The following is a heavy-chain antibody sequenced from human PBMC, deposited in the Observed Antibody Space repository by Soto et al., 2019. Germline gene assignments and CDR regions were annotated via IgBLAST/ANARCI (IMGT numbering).Heavy chain of an antibody. J-gene: IGHJ6*02. CDR1: GGTFSSYA. V-gene: IGHV1-69*01. D-gene: IGHD2-15*01. CDR2: IIPIFGTA. CDR3: ASEVAATYYYYYGMDV. Sequence: QVQLVQSGAEVKKPGSSVKVSCKASGGTFSSYAISWVRQAPGQGLEWMGGIIPIFGTANYAQKFQGRVTITADESTSTAYMELSSMRSEDTAVYYCASEVAATYYYYYGMDVWGQGTTVTVSS.